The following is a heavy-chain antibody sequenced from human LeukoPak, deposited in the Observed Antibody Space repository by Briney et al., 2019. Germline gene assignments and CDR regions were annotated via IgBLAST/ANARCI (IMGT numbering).Heavy chain of an antibody. D-gene: IGHD2-2*01. CDR3: ARGGYCSSTSCYSCDY. J-gene: IGHJ4*02. CDR2: ISAYNGNT. CDR1: GYTFTSYG. V-gene: IGHV1-18*01. Sequence: ASVRVSCKASGYTFTSYGISWVRQAPGQGLEWMGWISAYNGNTNYAQKLQGRVTMTTDTSTSTAYMELRSLRSDDTAVYYCARGGYCSSTSCYSCDYWGQGTLVTVSS.